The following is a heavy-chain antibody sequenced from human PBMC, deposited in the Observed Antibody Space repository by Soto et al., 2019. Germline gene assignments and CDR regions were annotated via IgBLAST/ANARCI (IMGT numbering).Heavy chain of an antibody. CDR2: ISYDGSDK. V-gene: IGHV3-30*18. CDR1: GLTFNNYD. CDR3: AKDRGHYGSGRDYGTLNYYGMDV. Sequence: PGGSLRLSCAASGLTFNNYDMHWVRQAPGKGLEWVAVISYDGSDKYYGDSVKGRFTISRDNSKNTLYLQMNSLRGDDTAVYYCAKDRGHYGSGRDYGTLNYYGMDVWGQGTTVTVSS. D-gene: IGHD3-10*01. J-gene: IGHJ6*02.